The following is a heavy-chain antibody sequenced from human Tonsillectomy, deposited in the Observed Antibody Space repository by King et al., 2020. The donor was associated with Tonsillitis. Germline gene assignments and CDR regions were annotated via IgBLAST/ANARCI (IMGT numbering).Heavy chain of an antibody. D-gene: IGHD3-22*01. Sequence: QLQESGPGLVKPSETLSLTCTVSGGSISSSSYYRGWIRQPPGKGLEWIGTIYHTGSTYYNPSLKSRVTISVDTSKNQFSLKLTSVTAADTAVYYCARQNYDSSGYPVVGDYWGQGTLVTVSS. CDR3: ARQNYDSSGYPVVGDY. CDR2: IYHTGST. V-gene: IGHV4-39*01. CDR1: GGSISSSSYY. J-gene: IGHJ4*02.